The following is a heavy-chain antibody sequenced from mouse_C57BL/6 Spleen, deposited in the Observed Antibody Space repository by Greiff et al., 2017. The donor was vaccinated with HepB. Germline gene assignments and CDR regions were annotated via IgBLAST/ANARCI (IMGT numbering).Heavy chain of an antibody. CDR3: ARGGGRRDFDY. CDR1: GYSITSGYY. V-gene: IGHV3-6*01. Sequence: EVKLMESGPGLVKPSQSLSLTCSVTGYSITSGYYWNWIRQFPGNKLEWMGYISYDGSNNYNPSLKNRISITRDTSKNQFFLKLNSVTTEDTATYYCARGGGRRDFDYWGQGTTLTVSS. CDR2: ISYDGSN. J-gene: IGHJ2*01.